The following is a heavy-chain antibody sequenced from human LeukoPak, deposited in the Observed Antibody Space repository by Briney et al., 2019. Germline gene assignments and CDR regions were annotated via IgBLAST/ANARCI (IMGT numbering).Heavy chain of an antibody. CDR3: AKSPSRIYYDSSGYEDY. V-gene: IGHV3-9*01. Sequence: GGSLRLSCAASGFTFDDYAMHWVRQAPGKGLEWVSGVSWNSGSIGYADSVKGRFTISRDNAKNSLYLQMNSLRAEDTALYYCAKSPSRIYYDSSGYEDYWGQGTLVTVSS. J-gene: IGHJ4*02. D-gene: IGHD3-22*01. CDR2: VSWNSGSI. CDR1: GFTFDDYA.